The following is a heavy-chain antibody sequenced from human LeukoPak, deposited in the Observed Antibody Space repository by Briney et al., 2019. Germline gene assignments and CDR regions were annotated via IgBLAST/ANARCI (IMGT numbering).Heavy chain of an antibody. Sequence: SVTVSCKASGGTFSRYAISWVRQAPGQGLEWMGRIIPIIGIVNYAQKFQGRVTITADKSTSTAYMELSSLRSEDTAVYYCARVPSGYTPNANYYYYGMDVWGQGTTVTVSS. V-gene: IGHV1-69*04. J-gene: IGHJ6*02. CDR1: GGTFSRYA. D-gene: IGHD5-12*01. CDR2: IIPIIGIV. CDR3: ARVPSGYTPNANYYYYGMDV.